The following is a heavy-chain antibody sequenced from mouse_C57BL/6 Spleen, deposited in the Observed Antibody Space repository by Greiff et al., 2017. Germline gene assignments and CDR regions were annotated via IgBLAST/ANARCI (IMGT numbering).Heavy chain of an antibody. CDR3: ARNYGSSGDFDY. Sequence: QLQQSGPELVKPGASVKMSCKASGYTFTDYNMHWVKQSHGKSLEWIGYINPNNGGTSYNQKFKGKATLTVNKSSSTAYMELRSLTSEDSAVYYCARNYGSSGDFDYWGQGTTLTVSS. D-gene: IGHD1-1*01. V-gene: IGHV1-22*01. J-gene: IGHJ2*01. CDR1: GYTFTDYN. CDR2: INPNNGGT.